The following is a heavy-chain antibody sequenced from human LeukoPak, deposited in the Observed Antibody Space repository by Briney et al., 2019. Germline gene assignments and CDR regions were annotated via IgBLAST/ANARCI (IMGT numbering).Heavy chain of an antibody. D-gene: IGHD3-3*01. Sequence: GGSLRLSCAASGFTFSSYSMNWVRQAPGKGLEWVSSISSSSSYIYYADSVKGRFTISRDNAKNSLYLQMNSLRAEDTAVYYCARGPRRITIFGVVIGNWFDPWGQGTLVTVSS. V-gene: IGHV3-21*01. CDR3: ARGPRRITIFGVVIGNWFDP. CDR2: ISSSSSYI. CDR1: GFTFSSYS. J-gene: IGHJ5*02.